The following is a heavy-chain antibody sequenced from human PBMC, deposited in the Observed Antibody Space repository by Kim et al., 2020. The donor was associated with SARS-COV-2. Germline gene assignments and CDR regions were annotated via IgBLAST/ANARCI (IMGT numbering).Heavy chain of an antibody. D-gene: IGHD3-10*01. J-gene: IGHJ4*02. CDR2: IYYSGST. Sequence: SETLSLTCTVSGGSISSSSYYWGWIRQPPGKGLEWIGSIYYSGSTYYNPSLKSRVTISVDTSKNQFSLKLSSVTAADTAVYYCASVGLMVRGGTHWGQGTLVTVSS. CDR3: ASVGLMVRGGTH. CDR1: GGSISSSSYY. V-gene: IGHV4-39*07.